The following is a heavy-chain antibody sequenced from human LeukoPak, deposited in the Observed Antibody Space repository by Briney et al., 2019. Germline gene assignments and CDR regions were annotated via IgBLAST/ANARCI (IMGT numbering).Heavy chain of an antibody. CDR3: ASQTTEGFDP. D-gene: IGHD4-17*01. Sequence: SETLSLTCTVSGGSISSYHWSWIRQPPGKGLEWIGYIYYSGSTNYNPSLKSRVTISIDTSKNQFSLKLSSVTAADTAVYYCASQTTEGFDPWGQGVLVTVSS. CDR1: GGSISSYH. J-gene: IGHJ5*02. CDR2: IYYSGST. V-gene: IGHV4-59*01.